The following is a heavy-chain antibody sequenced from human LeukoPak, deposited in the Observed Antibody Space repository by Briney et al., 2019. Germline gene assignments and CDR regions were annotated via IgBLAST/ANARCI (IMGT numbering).Heavy chain of an antibody. D-gene: IGHD2/OR15-2a*01. CDR2: ITAIAGDT. CDR3: VSFYETY. J-gene: IGHJ4*02. V-gene: IGHV3-23*01. Sequence: GGSLRLSCGTSGFTFSSYAMSWVRQAPGKGLEWVSLITAIAGDTYYADSVKGRFTISKDNAKNTVYLQMNNLRAEDTAVYYCVSFYETYWGRGTLVTVSS. CDR1: GFTFSSYA.